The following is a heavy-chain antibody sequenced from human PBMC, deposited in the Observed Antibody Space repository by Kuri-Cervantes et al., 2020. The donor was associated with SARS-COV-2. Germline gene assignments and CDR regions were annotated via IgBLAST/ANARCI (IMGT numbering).Heavy chain of an antibody. V-gene: IGHV3-66*01. CDR1: GFTVSSNY. J-gene: IGHJ4*02. CDR3: AITPSGSPTEF. Sequence: SCAASGFTVSSNYMSWVRHAPGKGLEWVSVIYSGGSTYYADSVKGRFTISRDNAKNTLYLQMYSLRGEDTAVYFSAITPSGSPTEFWGQGTLVTVSS. D-gene: IGHD1-26*01. CDR2: IYSGGST.